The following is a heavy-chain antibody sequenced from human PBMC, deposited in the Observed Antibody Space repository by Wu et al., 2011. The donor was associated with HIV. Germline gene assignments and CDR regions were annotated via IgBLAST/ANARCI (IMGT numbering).Heavy chain of an antibody. CDR3: ARPLYGSGQYYYYYGMDV. J-gene: IGHJ6*02. CDR1: GYTFTGYY. D-gene: IGHD3-10*01. CDR2: INPNSGGT. V-gene: IGHV1-2*02. Sequence: QVQLVQSGAEVKKPGASVKVSCKASGYTFTGYYMHWVRQAPGQGLEWMGWINPNSGGTNYAQKFQGRVTMTRDTSISTAYMELSRLRSDDTAVYYCARPLYGSGQYYYYYGMDVWGQGTTVTVSS.